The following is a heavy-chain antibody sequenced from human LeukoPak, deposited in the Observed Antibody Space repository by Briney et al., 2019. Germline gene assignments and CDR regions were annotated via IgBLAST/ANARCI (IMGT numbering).Heavy chain of an antibody. Sequence: PSETLSLTCTVSGDSITRSSYSRGWIRQPPGKGLEWIGSIYYSGSTYYSPSLKSRVTISVDTSINQFSLKLRSVTASDTAVYYCARLAPDLTTYDGNSFDISFDHWGQGTLVTVSS. V-gene: IGHV4-39*07. CDR1: GDSITRSSYS. J-gene: IGHJ4*02. CDR2: IYYSGST. D-gene: IGHD4-23*01. CDR3: ARLAPDLTTYDGNSFDISFDH.